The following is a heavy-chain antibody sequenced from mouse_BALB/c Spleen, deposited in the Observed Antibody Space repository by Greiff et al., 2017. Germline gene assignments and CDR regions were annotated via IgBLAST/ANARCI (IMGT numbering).Heavy chain of an antibody. CDR1: GFTFSSYG. CDR2: ISSGGSYT. V-gene: IGHV5-6*01. Sequence: EVQRVESGGDLVKPGGSLKLSCAASGFTFSSYGMSWVRQTPDKRLEWVATISSGGSYTYYPDSVKGRFTISRDNAKNTLYLQMSSLKSEDTAMYYCAREDLVTTVVATEYYFDYWGQGTTLTVSS. CDR3: AREDLVTTVVATEYYFDY. J-gene: IGHJ2*01. D-gene: IGHD1-1*01.